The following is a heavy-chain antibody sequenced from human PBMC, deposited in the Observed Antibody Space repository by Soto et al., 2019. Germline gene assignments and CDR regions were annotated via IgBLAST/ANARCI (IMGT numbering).Heavy chain of an antibody. J-gene: IGHJ5*02. CDR3: ARDGSRLRFLEWSPGLDP. V-gene: IGHV4-34*01. Sequence: PSETLSLTCAVYVGSLSGYNWGWIRQPPGKGLEWIGEINHSGSTNYNPSLKSRVTISLDTSKNQFSLKLSSVTAADTAVYYCARDGSRLRFLEWSPGLDPWGQGTLVTVSS. CDR1: VGSLSGYN. CDR2: INHSGST. D-gene: IGHD3-3*01.